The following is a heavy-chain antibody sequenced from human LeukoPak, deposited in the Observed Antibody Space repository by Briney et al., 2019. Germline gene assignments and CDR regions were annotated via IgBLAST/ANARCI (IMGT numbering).Heavy chain of an antibody. CDR2: ITINGGRT. CDR3: AKNRGSGWFGSDY. J-gene: IGHJ4*02. Sequence: GGSLRLSCAASGFTFNNYAMNWVRQAPGKGLEWVSGITINGGRTYYADSVKGRFTISRDNSKNTLNLQMNSLRAEDTAVYYCAKNRGSGWFGSDYWGQGTLVTVSS. CDR1: GFTFNNYA. D-gene: IGHD6-19*01. V-gene: IGHV3-23*01.